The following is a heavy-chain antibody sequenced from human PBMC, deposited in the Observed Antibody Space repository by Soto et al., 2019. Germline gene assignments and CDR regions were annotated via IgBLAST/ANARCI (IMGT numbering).Heavy chain of an antibody. V-gene: IGHV2-5*02. CDR3: AHRRSTYYYDSTFDP. CDR1: GFSLSTSGVG. CDR2: IYWDDDK. Sequence: SGPTLVNPTQTLTLTCTFSGFSLSTSGVGVGWIRQPPGKALEWLALIYWDDDKRYSPSLKSRLTITKDTSKNQVVLTMTNMDPVDTATFYFAHRRSTYYYDSTFDPWGQGTLVTVSS. D-gene: IGHD3-22*01. J-gene: IGHJ5*02.